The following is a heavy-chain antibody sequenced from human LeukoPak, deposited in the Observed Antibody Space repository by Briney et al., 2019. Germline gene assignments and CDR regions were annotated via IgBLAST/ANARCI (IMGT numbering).Heavy chain of an antibody. CDR2: INAGNGNT. V-gene: IGHV1-3*01. D-gene: IGHD2-21*02. J-gene: IGHJ4*02. Sequence: ASVKVSCKASGYTFTSYAMHWVRQAPGQRLEWMGWINAGNGNTKYSQKFQGRVTITRDTSASIAYMELSSLRSEDTAVYYCASSIVVVTAHDYWGQGTLVTVSS. CDR3: ASSIVVVTAHDY. CDR1: GYTFTSYA.